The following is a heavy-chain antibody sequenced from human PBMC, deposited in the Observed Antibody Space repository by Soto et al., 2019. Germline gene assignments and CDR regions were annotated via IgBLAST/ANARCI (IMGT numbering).Heavy chain of an antibody. CDR1: GFTFSSYA. D-gene: IGHD3-22*01. Sequence: PGGSLRLSCAASGFTFSSYAMSWVRQAPGKGLEWVSAISGSGGSTYYADSVKGRFTISRDNSKNTLYLQMNSLRAEDTAVYYYARGQHYYDSSGYPGYWGQGTLVTVSS. V-gene: IGHV3-23*01. CDR2: ISGSGGST. CDR3: ARGQHYYDSSGYPGY. J-gene: IGHJ4*02.